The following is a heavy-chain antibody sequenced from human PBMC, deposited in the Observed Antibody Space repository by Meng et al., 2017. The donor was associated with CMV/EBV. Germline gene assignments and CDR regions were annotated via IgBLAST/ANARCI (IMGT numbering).Heavy chain of an antibody. CDR2: INHSGST. J-gene: IGHJ4*02. CDR1: GGSFSGYY. V-gene: IGHV4-34*01. CDR3: ARIVRHSSSWVGSDY. D-gene: IGHD6-13*01. Sequence: SETLSLTCAAYGGSFSGYYWSWIRQPPGKGLEWIGEINHSGSTNYNPSLKSRVTISVDTSKNQFSLKLSSVTAADTAVYYCARIVRHSSSWVGSDYWGQGTLVTVSS.